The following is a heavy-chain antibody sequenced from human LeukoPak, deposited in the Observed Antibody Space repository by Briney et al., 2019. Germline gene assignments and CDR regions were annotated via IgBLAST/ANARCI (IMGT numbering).Heavy chain of an antibody. D-gene: IGHD3-22*01. CDR2: ISSGGYT. CDR3: ARVGTYYYDSSGYYY. CDR1: GFSVSSNY. J-gene: IGHJ4*02. V-gene: IGHV3-53*01. Sequence: GGSLRLSCAASGFSVSSNYMSWVRQAPGKGLEWVSVISSGGYTYYADSVKGRFTISRDNSKNTLYLQMNSLRAEDTAVYYCARVGTYYYDSSGYYYWGQGTLVTVSS.